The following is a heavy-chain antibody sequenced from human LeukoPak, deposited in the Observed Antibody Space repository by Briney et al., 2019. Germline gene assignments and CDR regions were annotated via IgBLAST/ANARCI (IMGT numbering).Heavy chain of an antibody. CDR2: IVVGSGNT. J-gene: IGHJ4*02. Sequence: TSVKVSCKASGFTFTSSAMQWVQQARGQRLEWIGWIVVGSGNTNYAQKFQERVTITRDMSTSTAYMELSSLRSEDTAVYYCAAFDNYYDSSGYDGWGQGTLVTVSS. D-gene: IGHD3-22*01. CDR1: GFTFTSSA. CDR3: AAFDNYYDSSGYDG. V-gene: IGHV1-58*02.